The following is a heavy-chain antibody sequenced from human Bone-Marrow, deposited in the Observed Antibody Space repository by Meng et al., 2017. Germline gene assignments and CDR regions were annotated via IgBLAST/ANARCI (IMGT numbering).Heavy chain of an antibody. V-gene: IGHV3-30*01. J-gene: IGHJ4*02. CDR1: GFTFSSYA. CDR3: ARVHFDY. CDR2: ISYDGSNK. Sequence: GRLVGSGGAFVQPGGSLRLSCAASGFTFSSYALHWVRQAPGKGLEWVAVISYDGSNKYYADSVKGRFTISRDNSKNTLYLQMNSLRAEDTAVYYCARVHFDYWGQGTLVTVSS.